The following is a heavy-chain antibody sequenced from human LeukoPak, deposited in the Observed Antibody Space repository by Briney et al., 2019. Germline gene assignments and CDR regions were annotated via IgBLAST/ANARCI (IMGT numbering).Heavy chain of an antibody. Sequence: ASVKVSCKASGYTFTSYGISWVRQAPGQGLEWMGWISAHNGNTHSAQKFQGRVTMTTDTSTSTAYMELRSLRSDDTAVYYCARTYYDFWSGYYPFDPWGQGTLVTVSS. D-gene: IGHD3-3*01. CDR1: GYTFTSYG. V-gene: IGHV1-18*01. CDR2: ISAHNGNT. J-gene: IGHJ5*02. CDR3: ARTYYDFWSGYYPFDP.